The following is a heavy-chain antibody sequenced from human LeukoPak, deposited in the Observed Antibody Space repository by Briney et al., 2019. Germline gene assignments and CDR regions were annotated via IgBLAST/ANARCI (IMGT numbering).Heavy chain of an antibody. Sequence: GGSLRLSCAASGFTFSAYGMSWVRQAPGKGLEWVSAISGSGGSTFYADSEKGRSTISRDNSKNTLFLQMNSLRAEDTAVYYCAKLYSYNYYYGMDVWGQGTPVTVSS. V-gene: IGHV3-23*01. J-gene: IGHJ6*02. CDR3: AKLYSYNYYYGMDV. CDR1: GFTFSAYG. CDR2: ISGSGGST. D-gene: IGHD1-26*01.